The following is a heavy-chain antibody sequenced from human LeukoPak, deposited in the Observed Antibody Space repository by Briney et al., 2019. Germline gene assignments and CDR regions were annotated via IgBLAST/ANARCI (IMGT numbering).Heavy chain of an antibody. D-gene: IGHD6-13*01. J-gene: IGHJ5*02. CDR1: GVSISSYY. CDR2: IYYSGST. V-gene: IGHV4-59*01. Sequence: SETLSLTCTVSGVSISSYYWSWIRQPPGKGLELIGYIYYSGSTNYNPSLRSRVTISVDTSKNQLSLKLSSVTAADTAVYYCARFSVAAAGTGWFDPWGQGTLVTVSA. CDR3: ARFSVAAAGTGWFDP.